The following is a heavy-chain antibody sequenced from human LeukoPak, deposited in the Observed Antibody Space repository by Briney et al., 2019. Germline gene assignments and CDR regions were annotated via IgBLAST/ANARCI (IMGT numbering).Heavy chain of an antibody. Sequence: PGGSLRLSCAASGFTFSSYWMHWVRQAPGKGLVWVSRINSDGSRPSYADSVKGRFTISRDNAKNTLYLQMNSLRAEDTAVYYCARAGHYYDSSGPEDYWGQGTLVTVSS. CDR3: ARAGHYYDSSGPEDY. V-gene: IGHV3-74*01. J-gene: IGHJ4*02. CDR1: GFTFSSYW. D-gene: IGHD3-22*01. CDR2: INSDGSRP.